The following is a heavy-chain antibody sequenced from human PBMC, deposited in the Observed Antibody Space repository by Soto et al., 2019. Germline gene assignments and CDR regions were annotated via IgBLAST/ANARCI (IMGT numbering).Heavy chain of an antibody. Sequence: SVKVSCKASGGTFSSYAISWVRQAPGQGLEWMGGIIPIFGTANYAQKFQGRVTITADKSTSTAYMELSSLRSEDTAVYYCAEGSTYYYDSSGYADAFDIWGQGTMVTVSS. V-gene: IGHV1-69*06. CDR2: IIPIFGTA. D-gene: IGHD3-22*01. J-gene: IGHJ3*02. CDR1: GGTFSSYA. CDR3: AEGSTYYYDSSGYADAFDI.